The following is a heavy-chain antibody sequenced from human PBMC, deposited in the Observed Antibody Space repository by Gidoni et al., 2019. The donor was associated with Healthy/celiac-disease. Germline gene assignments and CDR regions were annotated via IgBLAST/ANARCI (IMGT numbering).Heavy chain of an antibody. Sequence: QVQLVESGGGVVQPGRSRRLSCADSGFTFSSYAMHWVRQAPGKGLGWVSAISHDGSNKYYAASVKGRFTISRDNSKNTLYLQMNSLRAEDTAVYYCARDAYGSRIFENFGGVDYWGQGTLVTVSS. J-gene: IGHJ4*02. CDR2: ISHDGSNK. CDR1: GFTFSSYA. CDR3: ARDAYGSRIFENFGGVDY. D-gene: IGHD6-13*01. V-gene: IGHV3-30-3*01.